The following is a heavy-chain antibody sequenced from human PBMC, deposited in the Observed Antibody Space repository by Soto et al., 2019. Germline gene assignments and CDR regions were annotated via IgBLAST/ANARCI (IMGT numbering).Heavy chain of an antibody. CDR2: IYYGGTT. J-gene: IGHJ5*02. D-gene: IGHD3-22*01. V-gene: IGHV4-59*08. CDR3: ARLGGYYHSLDP. CDR1: GGSLSSNY. Sequence: PSETLSLTCTLSGGSLSSNYSTWLRQPPGKGLEWIGYIYYGGTTTNNPSLNSRVAISIDTSKNQFSLTLSSVTAADTVVYYCARLGGYYHSLDPSGQRILVTVS.